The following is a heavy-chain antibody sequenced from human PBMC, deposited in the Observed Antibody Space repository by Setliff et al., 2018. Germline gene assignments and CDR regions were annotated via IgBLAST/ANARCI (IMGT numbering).Heavy chain of an antibody. CDR2: IYYTGST. CDR3: ARDLGQPYYFES. Sequence: SETLSLTCTVSGGSISSSSHYWGWIRQPPGKGLEWIGRIYYTGSTYYNPSLKSRVTMSVDTSKRKFSLKLGSATAADTAVYYCARDLGQPYYFESWGLGTLVTVSS. V-gene: IGHV4-39*07. J-gene: IGHJ4*02. D-gene: IGHD1-1*01. CDR1: GGSISSSSHY.